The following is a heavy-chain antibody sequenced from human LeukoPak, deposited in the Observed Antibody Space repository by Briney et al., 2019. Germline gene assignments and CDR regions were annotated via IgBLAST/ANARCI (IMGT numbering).Heavy chain of an antibody. CDR1: GGTFSSYA. CDR3: ARSPGDFWSGYYHQPHFDY. J-gene: IGHJ4*02. CDR2: IIPIFGTA. D-gene: IGHD3-3*01. V-gene: IGHV1-69*13. Sequence: SVKVSCKASGGTFSSYAISWVRQAPGQGLEWMGGIIPIFGTANYAQKFQGRVTITADESTSTAYMELSSLRSEDTAVYYCARSPGDFWSGYYHQPHFDYWGQGTLVTVSS.